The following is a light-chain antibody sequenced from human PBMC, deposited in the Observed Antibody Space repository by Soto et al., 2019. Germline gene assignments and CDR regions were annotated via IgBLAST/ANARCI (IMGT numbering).Light chain of an antibody. CDR3: CSYTSSSISYV. CDR1: SSDVGGYNY. V-gene: IGLV2-14*01. CDR2: DVS. Sequence: QSVRTQPASVSGSPGQSITISCTGTSSDVGGYNYVSWYQQHPGKAPKLMIYDVSNRPSGVSNRFSGSKSGNTASLTISGLQAQDEADYYCCSYTSSSISYVFGTGTKVTVL. J-gene: IGLJ1*01.